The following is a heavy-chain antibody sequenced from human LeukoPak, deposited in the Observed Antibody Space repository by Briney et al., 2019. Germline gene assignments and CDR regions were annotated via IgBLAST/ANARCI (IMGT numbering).Heavy chain of an antibody. D-gene: IGHD2-2*01. CDR1: GGSFSGYY. CDR2: INHSGST. V-gene: IGHV4-34*01. CDR3: ARGPPAKPGTGYYYGMDV. Sequence: SETLSLSCAVYGGSFSGYYWSWIRQPPEKGLEWIGEINHSGSTNYNPSLKSRVTISVDMSKNQFSLKLSSVTAADTAVYYCARGPPAKPGTGYYYGMDVRGQGTTVTVSS. J-gene: IGHJ6*02.